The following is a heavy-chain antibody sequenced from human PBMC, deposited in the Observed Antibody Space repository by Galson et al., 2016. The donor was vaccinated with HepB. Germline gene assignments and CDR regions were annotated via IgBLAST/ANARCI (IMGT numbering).Heavy chain of an antibody. Sequence: SVKVSCKASGYTFLGYGISWVRQAPGQGLEWMGWISAFNGKTTYAQNLQGRFTMTTDASTTTASMELRSLRPDDTAIYFCARDAYSTGWCDLWGQGTLVTVSS. CDR1: GYTFLGYG. CDR2: ISAFNGKT. V-gene: IGHV1-18*01. CDR3: ARDAYSTGWCDL. J-gene: IGHJ5*01. D-gene: IGHD2-8*02.